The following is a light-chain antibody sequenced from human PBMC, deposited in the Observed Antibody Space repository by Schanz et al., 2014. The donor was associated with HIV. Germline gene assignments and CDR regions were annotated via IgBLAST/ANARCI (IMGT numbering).Light chain of an antibody. CDR1: SGDVGPYDY. CDR2: DVT. Sequence: QFVLTQPASVSGSPGQSITISCTGSSGDVGPYDYVSWYQQHPGQAPKLLIYDVTYRPSGISNRFSGSKSAYTASLTISGLQPEDDADYYCSSYTTSSTLVLGGGTKLTVL. J-gene: IGLJ2*01. CDR3: SSYTTSSTLV. V-gene: IGLV2-14*03.